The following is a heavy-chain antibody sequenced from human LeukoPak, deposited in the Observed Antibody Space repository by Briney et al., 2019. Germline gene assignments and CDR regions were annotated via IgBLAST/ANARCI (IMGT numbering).Heavy chain of an antibody. D-gene: IGHD6-6*01. Sequence: SETLSLTCTVSGDSIGGSSYYWGWIRQPPGKGLEWIGSIYYSGSTYYNPSIKSRVTISADTSKNQFSLKMSSVSAADTAVYYCARLIGYSSSSGYLDYWGQGTLVTVSS. V-gene: IGHV4-39*01. CDR2: IYYSGST. J-gene: IGHJ4*02. CDR3: ARLIGYSSSSGYLDY. CDR1: GDSIGGSSYY.